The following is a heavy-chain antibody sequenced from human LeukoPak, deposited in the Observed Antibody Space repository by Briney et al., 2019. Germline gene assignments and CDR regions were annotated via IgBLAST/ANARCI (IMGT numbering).Heavy chain of an antibody. CDR2: FYHSGST. CDR1: GFSISSISRTYY. D-gene: IGHD3-22*01. Sequence: SETLSLTCTVSGFSISSISRTYYWGWVRQSPGKGLEWFGSFYHSGSTYYNPSLKSRVTISVDTSKNQFSLKLSSVTAADTAVYYCARGLGYYYDSSGPDYWGQGTLVTVSS. J-gene: IGHJ4*02. CDR3: ARGLGYYYDSSGPDY. V-gene: IGHV4-38-2*02.